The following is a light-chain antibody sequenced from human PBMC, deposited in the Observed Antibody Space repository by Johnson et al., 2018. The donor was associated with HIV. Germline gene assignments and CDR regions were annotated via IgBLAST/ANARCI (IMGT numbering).Light chain of an antibody. CDR2: DNN. Sequence: HSVLSQPPAVSAAPGQKVTISCSGSSSNIGNNYVSWYQQLPGTAPKLLIYDNNKRPSGIPDRFSGSKSGTSATLGITGLQTGDEADYYCGTWDSSLGAGEVFGTVTKVTVL. J-gene: IGLJ1*01. CDR1: SSNIGNNY. CDR3: GTWDSSLGAGEV. V-gene: IGLV1-51*01.